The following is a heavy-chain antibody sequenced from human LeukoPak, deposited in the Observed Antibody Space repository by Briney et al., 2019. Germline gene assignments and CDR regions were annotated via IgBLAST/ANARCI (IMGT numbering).Heavy chain of an antibody. Sequence: GGSLRLSCAASGFTFSSYAMHWVRQAPGKGLEWVAVISYDGSNKYYADSVKGRFTISRDNSKNTLYLQMNSLRAEDTAVYYCARGEYYDSSGYSGYWGQGTLVTVSS. CDR2: ISYDGSNK. V-gene: IGHV3-30-3*01. J-gene: IGHJ4*02. D-gene: IGHD3-22*01. CDR1: GFTFSSYA. CDR3: ARGEYYDSSGYSGY.